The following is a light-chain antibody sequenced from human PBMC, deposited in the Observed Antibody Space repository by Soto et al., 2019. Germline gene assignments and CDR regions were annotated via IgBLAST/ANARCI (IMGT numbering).Light chain of an antibody. CDR3: QSYNSSNQV. CDR2: EDY. CDR1: SGSIASNY. J-gene: IGLJ3*02. Sequence: NFMLTQPHSVSESPGKTVTISCTRSSGSIASNYVQWYQQRPGSAPTTVIYEDYQRPSGVPDRFSCSIDSSSNSASLTISGLKAEEEVDYYCQSYNSSNQVFGGGTKVTV. V-gene: IGLV6-57*03.